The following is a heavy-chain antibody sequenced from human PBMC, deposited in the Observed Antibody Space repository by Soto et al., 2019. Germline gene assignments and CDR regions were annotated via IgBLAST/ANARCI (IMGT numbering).Heavy chain of an antibody. J-gene: IGHJ4*02. Sequence: EVQVLESGGGLVQSGGSLRLSCAASGFTFSSYGMSWVRQAPGQGLEWVSGISGSGDSTYYADSVKGRFTISRDNSKNTLNLQMNSLRAEDTAVYYCAKGRSSGWYYFDYWGQGTLVTVSA. D-gene: IGHD6-19*01. CDR3: AKGRSSGWYYFDY. V-gene: IGHV3-23*01. CDR1: GFTFSSYG. CDR2: ISGSGDST.